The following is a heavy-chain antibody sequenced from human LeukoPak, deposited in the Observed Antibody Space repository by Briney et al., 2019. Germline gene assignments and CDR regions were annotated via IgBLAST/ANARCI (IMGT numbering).Heavy chain of an antibody. CDR2: IRYDGSSK. CDR1: GFTFSSYG. CDR3: AKDRSMGFLDY. D-gene: IGHD2-8*01. Sequence: GGSLRLSCAASGFTFSSYGMHWVRQAPGKGLEWVAFIRYDGSSKYYADSVKGRFTISRDNSKNTLYLQMNSLRAEDTAVYYCAKDRSMGFLDYWGQGTLVTVSS. J-gene: IGHJ4*02. V-gene: IGHV3-30*02.